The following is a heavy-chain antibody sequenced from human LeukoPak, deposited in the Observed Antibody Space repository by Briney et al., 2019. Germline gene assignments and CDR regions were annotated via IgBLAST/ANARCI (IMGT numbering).Heavy chain of an antibody. J-gene: IGHJ5*02. CDR2: INPSGGST. CDR1: GFTFTSYY. V-gene: IGHV1-46*01. Sequence: ASMKVSCKASGFTFTSYYMHWVRQAPGQGLEWMGIINPSGGSTSYALKFQGRVTMTRDTSTSTVYMELSSLRSEDTAVYYCARSMTADNWFDPWGQGTLVTVSS. D-gene: IGHD2-21*02. CDR3: ARSMTADNWFDP.